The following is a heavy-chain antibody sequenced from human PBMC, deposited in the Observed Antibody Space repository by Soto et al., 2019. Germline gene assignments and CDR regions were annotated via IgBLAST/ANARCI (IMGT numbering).Heavy chain of an antibody. CDR3: TGTVTTNY. D-gene: IGHD4-17*01. Sequence: WWSLRLSCSASVFTLSGSAMHWFRQASGKGLEWVGRIRSKANSYATAYAASVKGRFTISRDDSKNTAYLQMNSLKTEDTAVYYCTGTVTTNYWGQGTLVTVSS. CDR2: IRSKANSYAT. J-gene: IGHJ4*02. V-gene: IGHV3-73*01. CDR1: VFTLSGSA.